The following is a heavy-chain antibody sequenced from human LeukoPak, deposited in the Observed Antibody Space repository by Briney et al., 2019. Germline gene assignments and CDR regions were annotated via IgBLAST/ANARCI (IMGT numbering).Heavy chain of an antibody. CDR2: ISYDGSNK. V-gene: IGHV3-30-3*01. CDR3: ARDHRGVRDYFDY. D-gene: IGHD3-10*01. J-gene: IGHJ4*02. Sequence: PGGSLRLSCAASGFTFSSYAMHWVRQAPGKGLEWVAVISYDGSNKYYADSVKGRFTISRDNSKNTLYLQMNSLRAEGTAVYYCARDHRGVRDYFDYWGQGTLVTVSS. CDR1: GFTFSSYA.